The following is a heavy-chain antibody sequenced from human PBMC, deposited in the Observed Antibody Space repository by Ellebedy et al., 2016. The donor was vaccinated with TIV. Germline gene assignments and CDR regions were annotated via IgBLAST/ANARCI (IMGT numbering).Heavy chain of an antibody. CDR3: ATDGSYGDYVFPAHAFEK. Sequence: GGSLRLSCVASGFSFRSYWMTWVRQAPGKGLEWVANINQNGSDKYCEDSVKGRFTIARDNAKNSLFLQMSSLRVEDTAVYYCATDGSYGDYVFPAHAFEKWGQGTMVIVSS. CDR1: GFSFRSYW. CDR2: INQNGSDK. V-gene: IGHV3-7*01. J-gene: IGHJ3*02. D-gene: IGHD4-17*01.